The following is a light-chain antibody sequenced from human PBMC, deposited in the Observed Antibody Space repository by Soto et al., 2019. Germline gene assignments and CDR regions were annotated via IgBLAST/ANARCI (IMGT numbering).Light chain of an antibody. V-gene: IGLV4-60*03. J-gene: IGLJ2*01. Sequence: QAVVTQSSSASASLGSSVKLTCTLSSGHSSYIIAWHQQQPGKAPRYLMKLEGSGSYNKGSGVPDRFSGSSSGADRYLTIFNLQSEDEADYYCETWDSNTRVFGGGTQLTVL. CDR3: ETWDSNTRV. CDR1: SGHSSYI. CDR2: LEGSGSY.